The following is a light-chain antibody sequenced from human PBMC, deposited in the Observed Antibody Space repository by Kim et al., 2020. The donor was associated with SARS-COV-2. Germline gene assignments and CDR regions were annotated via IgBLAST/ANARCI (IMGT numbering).Light chain of an antibody. CDR3: NSYTSSTSDV. V-gene: IGLV2-14*01. J-gene: IGLJ1*01. Sequence: QSALTQPASVSGSPGQSITISCTGTSSDVGHYNSVSWYQQHPGKAPKLMIYDVTKRPSGVSIRFSGSKSGNTASLTISGLQAEDEADYYCNSYTSSTSDVFGTGTKVHRP. CDR1: SSDVGHYNS. CDR2: DVT.